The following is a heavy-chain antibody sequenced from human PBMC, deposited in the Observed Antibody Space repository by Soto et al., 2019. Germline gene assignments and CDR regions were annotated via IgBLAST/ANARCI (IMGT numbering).Heavy chain of an antibody. D-gene: IGHD2-2*01. V-gene: IGHV3-11*01. Sequence: GGSLRLSCAASGFTFSDYYMSWIRQAPGKGLEWVSYISSSGSTIYYADSVQGRFTISRDNAKNSLYLQMNSLRAEDTAVYYCARDLVVPAATNYYYYMDVWGKGITVTVSS. CDR2: ISSSGSTI. CDR3: ARDLVVPAATNYYYYMDV. CDR1: GFTFSDYY. J-gene: IGHJ6*03.